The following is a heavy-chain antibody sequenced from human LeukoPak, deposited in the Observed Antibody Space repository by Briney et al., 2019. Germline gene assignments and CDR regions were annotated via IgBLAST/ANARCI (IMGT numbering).Heavy chain of an antibody. CDR3: AGHHPRNTVDF. Sequence: SETLSLTCTVSGGSISSSRYYWGWIRQPPGKGLEWIGSIYYSGSTYYNPSLKSRVTISVDTSKNQFSLKLSSVTAADTAVYYCAGHHPRNTVDFWGQGTLVTVSS. CDR1: GGSISSSRYY. D-gene: IGHD2-8*02. J-gene: IGHJ4*02. V-gene: IGHV4-39*01. CDR2: IYYSGST.